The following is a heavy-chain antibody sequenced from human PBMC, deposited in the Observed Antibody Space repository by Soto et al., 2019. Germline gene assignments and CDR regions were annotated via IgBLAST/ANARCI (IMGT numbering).Heavy chain of an antibody. CDR2: IYPGDSDT. V-gene: IGHV5-51*01. D-gene: IGHD3-3*01. Sequence: GESLKISCKGSGYSFTSYWIGWVRQMPGKGLEWMGIIYPGDSDTRYSPSFQGQVTISADKSISTAYLQWSSLKASDTAMYYCARSAYYDFWSGHGGAFDIWGQGTRVTVSS. CDR1: GYSFTSYW. CDR3: ARSAYYDFWSGHGGAFDI. J-gene: IGHJ3*02.